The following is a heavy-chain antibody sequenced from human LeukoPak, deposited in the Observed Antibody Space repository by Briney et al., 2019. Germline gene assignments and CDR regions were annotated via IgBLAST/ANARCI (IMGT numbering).Heavy chain of an antibody. CDR2: IWYDGSNK. CDR3: AKYDSSGYYYYYYGMDV. D-gene: IGHD3-22*01. V-gene: IGHV3-33*06. CDR1: GFTFSSYG. J-gene: IGHJ6*02. Sequence: GGSLRLSCAASGFTFSSYGMHWVRQAPGKGLEWVAVIWYDGSNKYYADSVKGRFTISRDNSKNTLYLQMNSLRAEDTAVYYCAKYDSSGYYYYYYGMDVWGQGTTVTVSS.